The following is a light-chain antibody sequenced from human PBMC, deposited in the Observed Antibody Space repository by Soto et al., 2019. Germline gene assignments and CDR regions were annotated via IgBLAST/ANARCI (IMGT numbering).Light chain of an antibody. Sequence: DIQMTQSPLTLSASVGDRVTITCRASQTISRWLAGYQQKPGKAPKLLIYRASSLESGVPSRFSGSVSGTEFTLTISRLQSDASATYYCPHSQTWTFGQGTKLAIK. V-gene: IGKV1-5*03. J-gene: IGKJ1*01. CDR3: PHSQTWT. CDR1: QTISRW. CDR2: RAS.